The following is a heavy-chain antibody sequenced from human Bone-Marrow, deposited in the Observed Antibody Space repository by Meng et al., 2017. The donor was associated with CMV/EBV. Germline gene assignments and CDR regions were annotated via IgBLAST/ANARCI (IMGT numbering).Heavy chain of an antibody. CDR3: ARLARLSSRGYCSSTSCHYYYYGMDV. CDR1: GYTFTDHY. J-gene: IGHJ6*02. D-gene: IGHD2-2*01. Sequence: ASVKVSCKASGYTFTDHYFHWVRQAPGQGLEWMGWIYPNSGGTHYAQKFQGRLTVTTDTSISTGYMELSSLGSDDTAVYYCARLARLSSRGYCSSTSCHYYYYGMDVWGQGTTVTVSS. CDR2: IYPNSGGT. V-gene: IGHV1-2*02.